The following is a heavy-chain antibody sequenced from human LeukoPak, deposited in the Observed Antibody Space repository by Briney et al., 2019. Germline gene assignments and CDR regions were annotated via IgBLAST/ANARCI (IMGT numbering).Heavy chain of an antibody. CDR2: INHSGST. Sequence: SETLSLSCAVYAGSFSGYYWGWIRQPPEKGLEWIGEINHSGSTNYNPSLKSRVTISVDTSKNQFSLKLSSVTAADTAVYYCARHSNKGRNWFDPWGQGTLVTVSS. J-gene: IGHJ5*02. CDR1: AGSFSGYY. CDR3: ARHSNKGRNWFDP. V-gene: IGHV4-34*01. D-gene: IGHD2/OR15-2a*01.